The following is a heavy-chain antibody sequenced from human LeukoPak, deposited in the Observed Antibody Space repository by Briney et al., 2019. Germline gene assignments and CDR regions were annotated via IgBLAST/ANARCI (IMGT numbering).Heavy chain of an antibody. CDR3: TRHVGGSGWYLTGWFDP. V-gene: IGHV3-49*04. D-gene: IGHD6-19*01. J-gene: IGHJ5*02. CDR1: GFTFSDYA. Sequence: PGRSLRLSCAASGFTFSDYAMHWVRQAPGKGLEWVGFIRVKAYGGTTEYAASVKGKFTISRDDSKSIAYLQMNSLKTEDTAVYYCTRHVGGSGWYLTGWFDPWGQGTLVTVSS. CDR2: IRVKAYGGTT.